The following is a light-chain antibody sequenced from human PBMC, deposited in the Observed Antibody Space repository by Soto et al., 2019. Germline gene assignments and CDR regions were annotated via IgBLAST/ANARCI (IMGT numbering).Light chain of an antibody. Sequence: IQMTQSPATLSVSPGERDTLPCRASQTIYSNVAWYQQRPGQAPRLLIYRASARATGIPARFSGSGSGTEFTLTIGSLQSEDSAVYYCQQYQHLWTFGQGTRWIS. CDR3: QQYQHLWT. CDR2: RAS. V-gene: IGKV3-15*01. CDR1: QTIYSN. J-gene: IGKJ1*01.